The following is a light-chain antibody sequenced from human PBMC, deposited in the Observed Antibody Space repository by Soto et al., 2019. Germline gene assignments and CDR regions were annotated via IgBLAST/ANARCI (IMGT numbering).Light chain of an antibody. CDR1: QSVRRH. CDR2: DAS. CDR3: QQRSDWPLT. V-gene: IGKV3-11*01. Sequence: EIVLTQSPASLHLYPGGGATLSCRASQSVRRHLAWYQQKPGQAPTLLIYDASTRATGIPARFSGSGSGTDFTLTISSLEPDDFEVYSSQQRSDWPLTFGGGTKVDI. J-gene: IGKJ4*01.